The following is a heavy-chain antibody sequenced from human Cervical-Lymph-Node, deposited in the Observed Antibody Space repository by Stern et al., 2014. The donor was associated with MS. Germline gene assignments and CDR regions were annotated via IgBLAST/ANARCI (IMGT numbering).Heavy chain of an antibody. CDR1: GFTFSSYS. D-gene: IGHD3-10*01. CDR3: ARDRDYNTGIXXXFDY. V-gene: IGHV3-48*02. J-gene: IGHJ4*02. CDR2: ISSSSSTI. Sequence: VQLVESGGGLVQPGGSLRLSCAASGFTFSSYSMNWVRQAPGKGLEWVSYISSSSSTIYYADSVKGRFTISRDNAKNSLYLQMNSLRDEDTAVYYCARDRDYNTGIXXXFDYGGQXTLVXV.